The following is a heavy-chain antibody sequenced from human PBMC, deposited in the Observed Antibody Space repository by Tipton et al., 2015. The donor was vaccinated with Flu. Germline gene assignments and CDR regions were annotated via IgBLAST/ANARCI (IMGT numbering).Heavy chain of an antibody. D-gene: IGHD2-2*01. J-gene: IGHJ4*02. V-gene: IGHV3-7*01. CDR2: IKQDGSEK. CDR3: ARVVPAALYYFDY. Sequence: AVSGFTVSSNYMSWVRQAPGKGLEWVANIKQDGSEKYYVDSVKGRFTISRDNAKNSLYLQMNSLRAEDTAVYYCARVVPAALYYFDYWGQGTLVTVSS. CDR1: GFTVSSNY.